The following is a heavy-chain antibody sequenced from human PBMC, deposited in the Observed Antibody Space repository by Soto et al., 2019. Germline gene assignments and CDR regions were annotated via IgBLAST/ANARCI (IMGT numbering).Heavy chain of an antibody. CDR1: GFTFTKYA. CDR2: INRAGTTL. Sequence: DVQLVESGGDLVQPRGSLRLSCAASGFTFTKYAMNWVLQAPGRGLERVSYINRAGTTLYYADSVKGRFTFSRDNVKRSLHLEINSLRVEYTAVYYCATGWAYDIWRGYSASFEYWGQGSLVTVSS. V-gene: IGHV3-48*01. J-gene: IGHJ4*02. CDR3: ATGWAYDIWRGYSASFEY. D-gene: IGHD3-3*01.